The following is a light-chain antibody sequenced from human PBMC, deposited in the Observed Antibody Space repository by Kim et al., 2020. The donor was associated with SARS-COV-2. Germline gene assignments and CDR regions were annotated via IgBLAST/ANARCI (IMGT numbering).Light chain of an antibody. CDR1: SSDVGGYNY. CDR3: SSYTSSSTYV. J-gene: IGLJ1*01. CDR2: DVS. V-gene: IGLV2-14*04. Sequence: GQSITVSFTGTSSDVGGYNYVSWYQQHPGKAPKLMIYDVSKRPSGVSNRFSGSKSGNTASLTISGLQAEDEADYYCSSYTSSSTYVFGTGTQLTVL.